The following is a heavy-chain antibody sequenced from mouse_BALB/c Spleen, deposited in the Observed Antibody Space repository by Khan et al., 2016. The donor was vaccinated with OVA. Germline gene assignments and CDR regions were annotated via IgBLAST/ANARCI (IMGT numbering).Heavy chain of an antibody. CDR1: GFTFSSYS. CDR3: ADHFAVAFAY. D-gene: IGHD1-1*02. V-gene: IGHV5-6*01. Sequence: EVELVESGGDLVKPSRSLKLSCAVSGFTFSSYSMSWVRQTPDKKLEWVASISSGGDYTYYPDSVKGRFTISRDNAKNTLYLQMSDLKSEDTAMYSGADHFAVAFAYWGQGTLVTVSA. J-gene: IGHJ3*01. CDR2: ISSGGDYT.